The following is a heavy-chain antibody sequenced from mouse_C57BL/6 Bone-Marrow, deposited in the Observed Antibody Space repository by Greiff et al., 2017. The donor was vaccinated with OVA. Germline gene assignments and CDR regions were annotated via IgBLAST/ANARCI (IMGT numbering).Heavy chain of an antibody. CDR2: IDPENGDT. D-gene: IGHD2-14*01. Sequence: EVQLKQSGAELVRPGASVKLSCTASGFNIKDDYMHWVKQRPEQGLEWIGWIDPENGDTEYASKFQGKATITADTSSNTAYLQLSSLTSEDTAVYYCTTVRRIYGYWGQGTLVTVSA. J-gene: IGHJ3*02. V-gene: IGHV14-4*01. CDR1: GFNIKDDY. CDR3: TTVRRIYGY.